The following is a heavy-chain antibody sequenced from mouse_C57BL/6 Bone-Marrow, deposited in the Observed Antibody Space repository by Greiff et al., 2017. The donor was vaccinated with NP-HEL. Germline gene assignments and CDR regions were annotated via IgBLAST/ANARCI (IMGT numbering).Heavy chain of an antibody. CDR2: IYPGSGST. J-gene: IGHJ2*01. Sequence: QVQLQQPGAELVKPGASVKMSCKASGYTFTSYWITWVKQRPGQGLEWIGDIYPGSGSTNYNEKFKSKATLTVDTSSSTAYMQLISLTSEDSAVYYCARSGDNYYGSSYSFDYWGQGTTLTVSS. V-gene: IGHV1-55*01. CDR3: ARSGDNYYGSSYSFDY. D-gene: IGHD1-1*01. CDR1: GYTFTSYW.